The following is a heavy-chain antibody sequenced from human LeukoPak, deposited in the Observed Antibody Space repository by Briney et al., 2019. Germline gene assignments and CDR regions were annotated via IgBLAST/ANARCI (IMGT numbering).Heavy chain of an antibody. J-gene: IGHJ5*02. CDR1: GGSISSGGYY. Sequence: SETLSLTCTVSGGSISSGGYYWSWIRQHPGKGLEWIGYIYYSGSTYYNPSLKSRVTISVDTSKNQFSLKLSSVTAADTAVYYCARRETMVRGVIINGWFDPWGQGTLVTVSS. CDR2: IYYSGST. V-gene: IGHV4-31*03. CDR3: ARRETMVRGVIINGWFDP. D-gene: IGHD3-10*01.